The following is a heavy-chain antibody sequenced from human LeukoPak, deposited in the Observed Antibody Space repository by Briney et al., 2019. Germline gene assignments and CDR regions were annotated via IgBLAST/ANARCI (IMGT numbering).Heavy chain of an antibody. CDR1: GFTFSSYR. V-gene: IGHV3-21*04. J-gene: IGHJ4*02. Sequence: GGSLRLSCAASGFTFSSYRMNWVRQAPGKGLDWVSSISSSHNNIYYADSVKGRFSISRDNAKNSLFLQMNSLRAEDTAVYYCAKPARTDYADYWGQGTLVTVSS. CDR2: ISSSHNNI. CDR3: AKPARTDYADY. D-gene: IGHD1-14*01.